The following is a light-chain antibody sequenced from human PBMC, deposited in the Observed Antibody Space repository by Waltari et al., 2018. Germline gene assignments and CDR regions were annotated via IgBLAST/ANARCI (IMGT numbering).Light chain of an antibody. CDR2: AAS. Sequence: DIQMTQSPSSLSASVGDRVPITCRASQGISNSLAWYQQKPGKAPKLLLYAASRLESGVPTRFSGSGSGTDYTLTISSLQPEDFATYYCQQYYSTPWTFGQGTKVEIK. J-gene: IGKJ1*01. CDR1: QGISNS. V-gene: IGKV1-NL1*01. CDR3: QQYYSTPWT.